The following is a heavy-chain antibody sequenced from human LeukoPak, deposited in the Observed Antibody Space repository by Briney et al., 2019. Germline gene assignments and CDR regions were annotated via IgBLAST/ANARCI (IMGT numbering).Heavy chain of an antibody. J-gene: IGHJ4*02. D-gene: IGHD3-10*01. V-gene: IGHV4-39*01. CDR3: AKSLYDYRSETYFRPFDY. CDR1: GGSISSNIYY. CDR2: IYYSGSA. Sequence: SETLSLTCTVSGGSISSNIYYWGWIRQPPGKGLEWIGSIYYSGSAYYNPSLKSRVTISVDTSRNQFSLRLGSLTAADTAMYFCAKSLYDYRSETYFRPFDYWGQGTLVTVSS.